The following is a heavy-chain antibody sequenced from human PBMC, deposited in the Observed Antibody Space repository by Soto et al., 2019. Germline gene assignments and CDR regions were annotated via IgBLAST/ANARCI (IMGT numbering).Heavy chain of an antibody. D-gene: IGHD6-13*01. J-gene: IGHJ4*02. V-gene: IGHV1-69*01. Sequence: QAQVVQSGAEVRKPGSSVKLSCKASEGTFNSYAIAWVRQAPGQGLEWMGGIIPYYNTLNYAQKFQDRVTITADDSTNTVSMELSSLRSDDTAVYFCASGASRWYPYFFDSWAQGTLVTVSS. CDR1: EGTFNSYA. CDR3: ASGASRWYPYFFDS. CDR2: IIPYYNTL.